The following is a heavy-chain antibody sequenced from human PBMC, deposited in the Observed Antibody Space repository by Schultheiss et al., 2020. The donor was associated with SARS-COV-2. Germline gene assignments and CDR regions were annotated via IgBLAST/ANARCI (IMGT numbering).Heavy chain of an antibody. J-gene: IGHJ4*02. D-gene: IGHD3-10*01. Sequence: GESLKISCAASGFTFSSYGMHWVRQAPGKGLEWVAVIWYDGSNKYYADSVKGRFTISRDNSKNTLYLQMNSLRAEDTAVYYCARGGFGDYFDYWGQGTLVTVSS. CDR3: ARGGFGDYFDY. V-gene: IGHV3-33*01. CDR1: GFTFSSYG. CDR2: IWYDGSNK.